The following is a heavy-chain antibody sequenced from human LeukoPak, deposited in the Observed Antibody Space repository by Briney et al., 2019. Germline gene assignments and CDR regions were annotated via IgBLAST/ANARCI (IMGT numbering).Heavy chain of an antibody. CDR3: MTGSDFGY. CDR1: GFTFGDYA. CDR2: IRSKAYGGTT. J-gene: IGHJ4*02. V-gene: IGHV3-49*04. D-gene: IGHD3-9*01. Sequence: GGSLRLSCTASGFTFGDYAMSWVRQAPGKGLEWVGFIRSKAYGGTTEYAASVKGRFTISRDDSKSIAYLQMNSLKTEDTAVYYCMTGSDFGYWGQGTLVTVSS.